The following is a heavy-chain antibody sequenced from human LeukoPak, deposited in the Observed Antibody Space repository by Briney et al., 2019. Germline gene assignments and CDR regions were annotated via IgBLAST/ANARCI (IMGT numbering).Heavy chain of an antibody. CDR2: ISSSSSYI. V-gene: IGHV3-21*01. CDR3: ARDFQQLACDY. CDR1: GFTFSSYS. J-gene: IGHJ4*02. D-gene: IGHD6-6*01. Sequence: GGSLRLSCAASGFTFSSYSMNWVRQAPWKGLEWVSSISSSSSYIYYADSVKGRFTISRDNAKNSLYLQMNSLRAEDTAVYYCARDFQQLACDYWGQGTLVTVSS.